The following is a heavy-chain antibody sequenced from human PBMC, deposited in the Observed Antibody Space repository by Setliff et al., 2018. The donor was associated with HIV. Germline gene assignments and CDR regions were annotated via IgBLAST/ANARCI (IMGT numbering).Heavy chain of an antibody. D-gene: IGHD4-17*01. J-gene: IGHJ4*02. CDR2: IIPIFGTA. CDR3: ASFTVTTKRTIDY. V-gene: IGHV1-69*05. CDR1: GGTFSSYA. Sequence: ASVKVSCKASGGTFSSYAISWVRQAPGQGLEWMGGIIPIFGTANYAQKFQGRVTITTDESTSTAYMELSSLRSEDTAVYYCASFTVTTKRTIDYWGQGTLVTVS.